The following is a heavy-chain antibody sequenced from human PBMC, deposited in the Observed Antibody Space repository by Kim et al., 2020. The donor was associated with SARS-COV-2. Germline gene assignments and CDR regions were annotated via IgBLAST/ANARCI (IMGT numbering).Heavy chain of an antibody. J-gene: IGHJ4*02. Sequence: GGSLRLSCAASGFTFSSYSMNWVRQAPGKGLEWVSSISSSSSYIYYADSVKGRFTISRDNAKNSLYLQMNSLRAEDTAVYYCARDLTGAVAGTTLFYWGQGTLVTVSS. D-gene: IGHD6-19*01. V-gene: IGHV3-21*04. CDR1: GFTFSSYS. CDR2: ISSSSSYI. CDR3: ARDLTGAVAGTTLFY.